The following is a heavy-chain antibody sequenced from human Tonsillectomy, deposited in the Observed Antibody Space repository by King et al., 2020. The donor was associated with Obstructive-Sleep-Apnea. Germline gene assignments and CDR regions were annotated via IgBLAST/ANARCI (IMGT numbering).Heavy chain of an antibody. V-gene: IGHV4-59*01. Sequence: VQLQESGPRLVKPSETLSLTCTVSGGSISSYYWSWIRQPPGKGLEWIGYIYYSGSTNYNPSLKSRVTISVDTSKNQFSLKLSSVTAADTAVYYCARDGHSSSSRWSDPWGQGTLVTVSS. CDR3: ARDGHSSSSRWSDP. J-gene: IGHJ5*02. CDR1: GGSISSYY. D-gene: IGHD6-6*01. CDR2: IYYSGST.